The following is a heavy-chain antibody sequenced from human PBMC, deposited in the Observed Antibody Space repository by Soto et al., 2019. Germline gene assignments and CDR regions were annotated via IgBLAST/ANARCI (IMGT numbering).Heavy chain of an antibody. D-gene: IGHD6-13*01. V-gene: IGHV2-26*01. Sequence: QVTLKESGPVLVKPTETLTLRCTFSGLSITDSEMGVSWIRHPPGQPLQWLAHIDSSGAKPYRTFLKSRLAISKETSKSQIVLTMTNMDPADTATYYCARRQLAVAVSPWFDPWGQGIPVTISS. CDR3: ARRQLAVAVSPWFDP. CDR1: GLSITDSEMG. J-gene: IGHJ5*02. CDR2: IDSSGAK.